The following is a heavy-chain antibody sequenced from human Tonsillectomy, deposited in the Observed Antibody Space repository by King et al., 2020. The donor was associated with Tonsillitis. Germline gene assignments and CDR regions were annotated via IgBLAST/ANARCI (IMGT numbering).Heavy chain of an antibody. CDR2: INDDGSINNDGSST. Sequence: EVQLVESGGGLVQPGGSLRLSCAASGFTFSDYWMHWVRQAPGKGLLWVSRINDDGSINNDGSSTTYAESGEGRFTISRDNAKNTLYLQMHSLRAEDTAVYYCARGGTNPFDYWAREPWSPSPQ. D-gene: IGHD1-26*01. CDR3: ARGGTNPFDY. CDR1: GFTFSDYW. V-gene: IGHV3-74*01. J-gene: IGHJ4*02.